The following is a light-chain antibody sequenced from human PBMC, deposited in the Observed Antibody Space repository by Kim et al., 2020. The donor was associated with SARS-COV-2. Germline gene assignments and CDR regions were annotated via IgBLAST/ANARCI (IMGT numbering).Light chain of an antibody. V-gene: IGKV2-30*01. CDR3: MQGTHWPLT. CDR2: EAS. CDR1: QSVMYVNGNSY. J-gene: IGKJ3*01. Sequence: EVVMTQSPLYLPVTLGQPASISCRSSQSVMYVNGNSYLSWFHQRPGQSPRRLIYEASKRDSGVPDRFSGSGSGSDFTLKISRVEAEDVGIYYCMQGTHWPLTFGPGTKVYIK.